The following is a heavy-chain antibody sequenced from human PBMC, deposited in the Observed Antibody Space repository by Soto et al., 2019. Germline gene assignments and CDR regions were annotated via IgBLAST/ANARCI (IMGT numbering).Heavy chain of an antibody. CDR2: ISSSSSTI. Sequence: EVQLVESGGGLLQPGGSLRLSCAASGFTFSTYSMNWVRQAPGKELEWVSYISSSSSTIYCEDSVKGRFTISRHNAKNSLYLQMNSLRDHDTAVYYCARGNLGYCSGGSRYVYYYCGMDVWGQGTTVTGSS. CDR1: GFTFSTYS. J-gene: IGHJ6*02. V-gene: IGHV3-48*02. D-gene: IGHD2-15*01. CDR3: ARGNLGYCSGGSRYVYYYCGMDV.